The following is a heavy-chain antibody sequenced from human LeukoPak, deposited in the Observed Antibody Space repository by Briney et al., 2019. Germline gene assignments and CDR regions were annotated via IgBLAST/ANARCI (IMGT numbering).Heavy chain of an antibody. J-gene: IGHJ6*02. Sequence: PGGSLRLSCAASGFTVSSNYMSWVRQAPGKGLEWVSVIYSGGSTYYADSVKGRFTISRDNSKNTLYLQMNSLRAGDTAVYYCARDRVDTAMDYYYYYGMDVWGQGTTVTVSS. CDR1: GFTVSSNY. CDR2: IYSGGST. D-gene: IGHD5-18*01. CDR3: ARDRVDTAMDYYYYYGMDV. V-gene: IGHV3-53*01.